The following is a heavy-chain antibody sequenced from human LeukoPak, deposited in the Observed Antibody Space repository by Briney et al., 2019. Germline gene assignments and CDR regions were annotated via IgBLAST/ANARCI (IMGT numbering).Heavy chain of an antibody. Sequence: SGTLSLTCAVSGGSISSSYWWSWVRQPPGKGLEWIGEIYHSGSTNYNPSLKSRVTISVDKSKNQFSLKLSSVTAADTAVYYCARTACSGGSCHPDDAFDIWGQGTMVTVSS. V-gene: IGHV4-4*02. J-gene: IGHJ3*02. CDR1: GGSISSSYW. CDR2: IYHSGST. D-gene: IGHD2-15*01. CDR3: ARTACSGGSCHPDDAFDI.